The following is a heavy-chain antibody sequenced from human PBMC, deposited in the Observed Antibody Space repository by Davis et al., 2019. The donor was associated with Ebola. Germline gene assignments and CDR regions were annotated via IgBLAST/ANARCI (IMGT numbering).Heavy chain of an antibody. CDR3: ARASGGYGGNHFDY. D-gene: IGHD4-23*01. V-gene: IGHV1-18*01. Sequence: ASVNSCKASGYTFTSYGISWVRQAPGQGLEWMGWISAYNGNTNYAQKLQGRVTMTTDTSTSTAYMELRSLRSDDTAVYYCARASGGYGGNHFDYWGQGTLVTVSS. J-gene: IGHJ4*02. CDR1: GYTFTSYG. CDR2: ISAYNGNT.